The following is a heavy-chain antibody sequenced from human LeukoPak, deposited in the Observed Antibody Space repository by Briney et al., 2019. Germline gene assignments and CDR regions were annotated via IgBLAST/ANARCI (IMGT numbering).Heavy chain of an antibody. J-gene: IGHJ4*02. V-gene: IGHV3-23*01. CDR1: RFTFSSYA. Sequence: PGGSLRLSCAASRFTFSSYAMSWVRQAPGKGLEWVSSVSASGSTTYYADSVKGRFTISRDSSKNTLYLQMNSLRAKDTAVYYCAKRSLPGSYYFDYWGQGTLVTVSS. CDR3: AKRSLPGSYYFDY. CDR2: VSASGSTT. D-gene: IGHD3-10*01.